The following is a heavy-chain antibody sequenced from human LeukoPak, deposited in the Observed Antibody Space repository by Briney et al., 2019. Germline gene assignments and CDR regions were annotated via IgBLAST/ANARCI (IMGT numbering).Heavy chain of an antibody. D-gene: IGHD1-26*01. CDR3: AKAIVGATTGDY. CDR2: ISYDGSNK. Sequence: GGSLRLSCAASGFTFSSYGMHWVRQAPGKGLEWVAVISYDGSNKYYADSVKDRFTISRDNSKNTLYLQMNSLRAEDTAVYYCAKAIVGATTGDYWGQGTLVTVSS. CDR1: GFTFSSYG. V-gene: IGHV3-30*18. J-gene: IGHJ4*02.